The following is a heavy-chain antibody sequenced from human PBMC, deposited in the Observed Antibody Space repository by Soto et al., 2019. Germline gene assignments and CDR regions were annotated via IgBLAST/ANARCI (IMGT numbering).Heavy chain of an antibody. CDR3: ARGLGRPGVYYYYYGMDV. J-gene: IGHJ6*04. D-gene: IGHD7-27*01. Sequence: PGGSLRLSCAASGFTFSSYGMHWVRQEAGKGLEWVAVIWYDGSNKYYADSVKGRFTSARDNSKNTLDLQMNSLRAEDTAVYYCARGLGRPGVYYYYYGMDVWGKGTTVTVSS. CDR2: IWYDGSNK. V-gene: IGHV3-33*01. CDR1: GFTFSSYG.